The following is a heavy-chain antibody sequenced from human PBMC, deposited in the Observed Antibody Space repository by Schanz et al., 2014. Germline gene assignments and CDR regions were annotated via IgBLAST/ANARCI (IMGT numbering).Heavy chain of an antibody. CDR3: AREVGLYDRGWFDP. CDR2: ISANNGNT. V-gene: IGHV1-18*01. J-gene: IGHJ5*02. Sequence: QVQLVQSGAEVKKPGSSVKVSCKASGYTFTNYGVTWVRQAPGQGLEWMGWISANNGNTNYAQKFQGRVTMTTDTSTSTAYMELRSLRSDDTAVYYCAREVGLYDRGWFDPWGQGTLXTVSS. CDR1: GYTFTNYG. D-gene: IGHD3-22*01.